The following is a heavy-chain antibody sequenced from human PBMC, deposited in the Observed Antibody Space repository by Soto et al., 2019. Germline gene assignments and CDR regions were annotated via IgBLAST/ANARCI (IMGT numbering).Heavy chain of an antibody. CDR1: GGTFSSYA. CDR2: IIPIFGTA. J-gene: IGHJ5*02. D-gene: IGHD1-7*01. CDR3: ARVLNKGRYNWNYFISPGAPYNWFDP. V-gene: IGHV1-69*13. Sequence: GASVKVSCKASGGTFSSYAISWVRQAPGQGLEWMGGIIPIFGTANYAQKFQGRVTITADESTSTAYMELSSLRSEDTAVYYCARVLNKGRYNWNYFISPGAPYNWFDPWGQGTLVTVSS.